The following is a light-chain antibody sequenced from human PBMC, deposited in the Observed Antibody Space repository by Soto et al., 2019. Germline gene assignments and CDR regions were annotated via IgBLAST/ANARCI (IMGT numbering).Light chain of an antibody. CDR1: QGIRID. CDR3: LKDYNFPWT. CDR2: AAS. V-gene: IGKV1-6*01. J-gene: IGKJ1*01. Sequence: AIQMTQSPSSLSASVGDRVTITCRASQGIRIDLGWYQQKPGKAPKLLIYAASTLQTGVPSRFNGSGSGTDFTLNISSLQPEDFATYYCLKDYNFPWTLGQGTKVDI.